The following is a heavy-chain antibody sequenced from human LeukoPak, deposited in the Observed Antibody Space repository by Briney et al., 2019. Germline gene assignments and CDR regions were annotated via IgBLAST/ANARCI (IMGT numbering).Heavy chain of an antibody. CDR2: INPNSGGT. CDR1: GYTFTGNF. J-gene: IGHJ4*02. V-gene: IGHV1-2*02. D-gene: IGHD3-3*01. Sequence: ASVKVSCKAYGYTFTGNFLRWVRHAPGQGFEWMGWINPNSGGTNFAQQFQGRVTMTRDTSISTAYMELSRLRSDDTAVYYCARYWSDGDYWGQGTLVSVSS. CDR3: ARYWSDGDY.